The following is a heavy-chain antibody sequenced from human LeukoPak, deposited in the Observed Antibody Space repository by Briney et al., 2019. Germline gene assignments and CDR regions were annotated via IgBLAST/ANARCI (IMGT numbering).Heavy chain of an antibody. CDR3: VRVDNGGNYFDY. Sequence: SETLSLTCTVSGGPINSSDYYWGWIRQPPGKGLEWIGNIYYSGTTYYNPSLKSRVTISVDTSRNQVSLKLSSVTAADTAVYYCVRVDNGGNYFDYWGQGTLVTVSS. D-gene: IGHD4-23*01. CDR1: GGPINSSDYY. V-gene: IGHV4-39*01. J-gene: IGHJ4*02. CDR2: IYYSGTT.